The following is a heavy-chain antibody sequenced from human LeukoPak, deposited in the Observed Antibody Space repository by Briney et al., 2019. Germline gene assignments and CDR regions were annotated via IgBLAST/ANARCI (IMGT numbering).Heavy chain of an antibody. CDR2: ISAYNGNT. Sequence: ASVKVSCKVSGYTLTELSMHWVRQAPGQGLEWMGWISAYNGNTNYAQKLQGRVTMTTDTSTSTAYMELRSLRSDDTAVYYCARVESRYDYVWGSYRYTEDYWGQGTLVTVSS. CDR3: ARVESRYDYVWGSYRYTEDY. D-gene: IGHD3-16*02. V-gene: IGHV1-18*01. CDR1: GYTLTELS. J-gene: IGHJ4*02.